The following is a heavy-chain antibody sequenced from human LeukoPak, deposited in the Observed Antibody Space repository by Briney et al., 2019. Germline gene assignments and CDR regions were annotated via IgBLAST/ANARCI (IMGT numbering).Heavy chain of an antibody. CDR2: INHSGST. V-gene: IGHV4-34*01. CDR3: ARATKFYYYYYMDV. Sequence: SETLSLTCAVYGGSFSGYYWSWIRQPPGKGLEWIGEINHSGSTNYSPSLKSRVTISVDTSKNQFSLKLSSVTAADTAVYYCARATKFYYYYYMDVWGKGTTVTVSS. J-gene: IGHJ6*03. D-gene: IGHD2-2*01. CDR1: GGSFSGYY.